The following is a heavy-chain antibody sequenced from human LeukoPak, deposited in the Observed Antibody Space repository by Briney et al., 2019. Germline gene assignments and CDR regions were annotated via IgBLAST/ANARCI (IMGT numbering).Heavy chain of an antibody. J-gene: IGHJ6*03. Sequence: SSETLSLTCTVSGGSISSYYWSWIRQPPGMGLEWIGYVYYSGNTNYNPSLKSRVTISVDTSKNQFSLKLSSVTAADTAVYYCARPNYYYYYMDVWGKGTTVTVSS. CDR2: VYYSGNT. CDR3: ARPNYYYYYMDV. V-gene: IGHV4-59*01. CDR1: GGSISSYY.